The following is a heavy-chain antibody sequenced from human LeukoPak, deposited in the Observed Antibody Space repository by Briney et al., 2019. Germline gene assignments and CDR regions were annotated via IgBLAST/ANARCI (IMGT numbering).Heavy chain of an antibody. CDR3: ARVLAAHWDY. J-gene: IGHJ4*02. CDR1: GFTFSDHY. CDR2: TRNKANGYTT. V-gene: IGHV3-72*01. D-gene: IGHD6-19*01. Sequence: GGPLRLSCAASGFTFSDHYMDWVRQAPGKGLEWVGRTRNKANGYTTQYAASVKGRFTISRDDSKNSLYLQMNSLKTEDTAVYYCARVLAAHWDYWGQGTLVTVSS.